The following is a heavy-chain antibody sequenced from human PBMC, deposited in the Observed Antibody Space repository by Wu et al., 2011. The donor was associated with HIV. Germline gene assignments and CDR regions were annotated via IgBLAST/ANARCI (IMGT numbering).Heavy chain of an antibody. CDR3: ATTNLPAAIYYFDY. J-gene: IGHJ4*02. Sequence: QVQLVQSGAEVKKPGASVKVSCKASGYTFTSYGMTWVRQAPGQGLEWMGWISAYNGDTNYAQKLQGRVTMTTDTSTSTAYMELRSLRSDDTAVYYCATTNLPAAIYYFDYWGQGTLVTVSS. D-gene: IGHD2-2*01. CDR1: GYTFTSYG. V-gene: IGHV1-18*01. CDR2: ISAYNGDT.